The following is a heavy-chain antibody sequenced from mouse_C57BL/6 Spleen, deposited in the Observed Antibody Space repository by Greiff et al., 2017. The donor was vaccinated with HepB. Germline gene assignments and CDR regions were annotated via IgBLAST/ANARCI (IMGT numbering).Heavy chain of an antibody. CDR2: INPNNGGT. V-gene: IGHV1-26*01. D-gene: IGHD1-1*01. CDR1: GYTFTDYY. Sequence: EVQLQQSGPELVKPGASVKISCKASGYTFTDYYMNWVKQSHGKSLEWIGDINPNNGGTSYNQKFKGKATLTVDKSSSTAYMELRSLTSEDSAVYDGARGGLIYYYGSSRFDYWGQGTTLTVSS. J-gene: IGHJ2*01. CDR3: ARGGLIYYYGSSRFDY.